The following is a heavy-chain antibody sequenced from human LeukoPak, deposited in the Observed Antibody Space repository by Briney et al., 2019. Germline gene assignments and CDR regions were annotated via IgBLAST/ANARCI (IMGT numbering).Heavy chain of an antibody. CDR2: INPNSGGT. J-gene: IGHJ1*01. D-gene: IGHD3-22*01. Sequence: SVKVSCKASGYTFTGYYMHGVRQAAGQGLEGMGWINPNSGGTNYAQKFQGRVTMTSNTSISTAYMELSRLRSDDTAVYYGARVGYYDSSGYYFQHWGQGTLVTVSS. CDR1: GYTFTGYY. CDR3: ARVGYYDSSGYYFQH. V-gene: IGHV1-2*02.